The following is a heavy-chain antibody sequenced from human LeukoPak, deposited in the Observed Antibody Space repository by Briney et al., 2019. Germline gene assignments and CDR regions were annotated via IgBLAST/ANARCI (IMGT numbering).Heavy chain of an antibody. CDR3: AKDKSGDYYFDY. V-gene: IGHV3-23*01. D-gene: IGHD4-17*01. Sequence: GGSLRLSCAASGFTFSSYAMHWVRQAPGKGLEWVSAISGSGGSTYYADSVKGRFTISRDNSKNTLYLQMNSLRAEDTAVYYCAKDKSGDYYFDYWGQGTLVTVSS. CDR2: ISGSGGST. J-gene: IGHJ4*02. CDR1: GFTFSSYA.